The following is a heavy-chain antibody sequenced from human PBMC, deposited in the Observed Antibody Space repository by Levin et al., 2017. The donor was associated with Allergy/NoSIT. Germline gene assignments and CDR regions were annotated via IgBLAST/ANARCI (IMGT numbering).Heavy chain of an antibody. J-gene: IGHJ4*02. CDR1: GGSISSSSYY. D-gene: IGHD3-3*01. V-gene: IGHV4-39*07. Sequence: PSETLSLTCTVSGGSISSSSYYWGWIRQPPGKGLEWIGSIYYSGSTYYNPSLKSRVTISVDTSKNQFSLKLSSVTAADTAVYYCARDFGDYWGQGTLVTVSS. CDR3: ARDFGDY. CDR2: IYYSGST.